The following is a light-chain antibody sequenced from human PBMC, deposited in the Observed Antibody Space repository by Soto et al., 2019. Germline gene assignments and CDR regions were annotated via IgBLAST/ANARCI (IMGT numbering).Light chain of an antibody. CDR3: QQYNSFPWA. Sequence: DIPMTQSPSTLSASVGDRVTITCRASQNIGSWLVWYQQRPGRVPRVLIYKASNLERGVSSRFSGGGSGTEFTLTITSLEPDDFGTYYCQQYNSFPWAFGQGTKVE. CDR1: QNIGSW. J-gene: IGKJ1*01. CDR2: KAS. V-gene: IGKV1-5*03.